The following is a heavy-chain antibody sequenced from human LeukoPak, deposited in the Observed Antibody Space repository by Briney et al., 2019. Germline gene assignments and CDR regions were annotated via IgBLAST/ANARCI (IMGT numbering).Heavy chain of an antibody. V-gene: IGHV3-23*01. CDR1: GFTFTSYS. D-gene: IGHD1-26*01. CDR3: AKGGKWDVTPFDY. CDR2: ISGGGGST. Sequence: GGSLRLSCAASGFTFTSYSMNWVRQAPGKGLEWVSTISGGGGSTYYADSVKGRFTTSRDNSKNTLYLQVNSLRAEDTAVYYCAKGGKWDVTPFDYWGQGTLVTVSS. J-gene: IGHJ4*02.